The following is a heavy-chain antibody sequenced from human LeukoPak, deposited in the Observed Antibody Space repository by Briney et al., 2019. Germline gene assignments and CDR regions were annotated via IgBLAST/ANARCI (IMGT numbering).Heavy chain of an antibody. Sequence: SVKVSCEASGGTFSSYAISWVRQAPGQGLEWMGGIIPIFGTANYAQKFQGRVTITADESTSTAYMELSSLRSEDTAVYYCARGSIVGAKTLGFGAFDIWGQGTMVTVSS. V-gene: IGHV1-69*13. CDR2: IIPIFGTA. J-gene: IGHJ3*02. CDR1: GGTFSSYA. CDR3: ARGSIVGAKTLGFGAFDI. D-gene: IGHD1-26*01.